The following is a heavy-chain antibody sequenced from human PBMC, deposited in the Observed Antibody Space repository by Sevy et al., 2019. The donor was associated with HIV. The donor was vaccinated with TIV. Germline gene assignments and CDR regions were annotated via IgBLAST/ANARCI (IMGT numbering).Heavy chain of an antibody. J-gene: IGHJ4*02. CDR2: IGYDESNK. CDR3: ARDPRMYGDYLLAYFDS. D-gene: IGHD2-8*01. V-gene: IGHV3-33*01. Sequence: GGSLRLSCAASGFTPSTYGMHWVRQAPGKGLEWVAVIGYDESNKYYSDSLKGRFTISRDNSKNTLFLQMDSLRAEDTAVYYCARDPRMYGDYLLAYFDSWGQGTLVTVSS. CDR1: GFTPSTYG.